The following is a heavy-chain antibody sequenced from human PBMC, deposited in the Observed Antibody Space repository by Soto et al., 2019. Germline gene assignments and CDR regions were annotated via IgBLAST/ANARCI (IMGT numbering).Heavy chain of an antibody. V-gene: IGHV3-30*18. CDR3: AKDDGTGTATPGY. CDR1: GFTFRSYD. J-gene: IGHJ4*02. Sequence: QVQLVESGGGVVQPGRSLRLSCAASGFTFRSYDMHWVRQAPGKGLQWVAIISYDGNNKIYADSVKGRFTISRDNSKNMLYLQMNSLRAEDTAVYNCAKDDGTGTATPGYWGQGTLVTVSS. D-gene: IGHD1-1*01. CDR2: ISYDGNNK.